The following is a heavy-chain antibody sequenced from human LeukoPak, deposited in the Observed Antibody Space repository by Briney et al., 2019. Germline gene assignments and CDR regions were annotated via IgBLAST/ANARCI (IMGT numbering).Heavy chain of an antibody. Sequence: PSGTLSLTCAVSGGSISSSNWWSWVRQPPGKGLEWIGEIYHSGSTNYNPSLKSRVTISVDKSKNQFSLKLSSVTAADTAVYYCARLGGYSYGYYYFDYWGQGTLVTVSS. J-gene: IGHJ4*02. V-gene: IGHV4-4*02. D-gene: IGHD5-18*01. CDR2: IYHSGST. CDR3: ARLGGYSYGYYYFDY. CDR1: GGSISSSNW.